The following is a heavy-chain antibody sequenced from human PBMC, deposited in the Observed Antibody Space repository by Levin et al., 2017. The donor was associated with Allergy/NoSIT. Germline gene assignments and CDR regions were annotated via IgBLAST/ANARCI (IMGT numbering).Heavy chain of an antibody. CDR3: ARNRIIVSGGNDYYYGVDV. J-gene: IGHJ6*02. CDR1: GGSVSSGTYY. Sequence: SSETLSLTCSVSGGSVSSGTYYWSWIRRPPGKGLEWIGYINYRGVTKYNPSLKSRVTISVDTSKNEFSLKVTSVTAADTAVYYCARNRIIVSGGNDYYYGVDVWGQGTTVTVSS. D-gene: IGHD5/OR15-5a*01. V-gene: IGHV4-61*01. CDR2: INYRGVT.